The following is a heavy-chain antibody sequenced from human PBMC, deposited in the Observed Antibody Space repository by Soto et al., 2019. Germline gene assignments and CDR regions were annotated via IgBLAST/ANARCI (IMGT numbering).Heavy chain of an antibody. Sequence: PGGSLRLSCAASGFTFSSYWMRWVRQAPGKGLVWVSRINSDGSSTSYADSVKGRFTISRDNAKNTLYLQMNSLRAEDTAVYYCARGALIWVPDAPGASDIWGQGTMVTVSS. CDR2: INSDGSST. D-gene: IGHD2-2*01. CDR1: GFTFSSYW. V-gene: IGHV3-74*01. CDR3: ARGALIWVPDAPGASDI. J-gene: IGHJ3*02.